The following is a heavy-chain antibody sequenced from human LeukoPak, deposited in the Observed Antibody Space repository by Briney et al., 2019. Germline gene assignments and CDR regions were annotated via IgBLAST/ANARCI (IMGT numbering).Heavy chain of an antibody. V-gene: IGHV3-23*01. CDR2: ITYSGVNE. J-gene: IGHJ3*01. CDR3: AKGLRGLRNRIMGDTFDL. D-gene: IGHD1-14*01. Sequence: GGSLRLSCVAPRISLSSYAMSWVRQAPGKGLEWVSTITYSGVNEYYADSVKGRFTISRDNSKDTLYLQMNGLRVEDTAIYYCAKGLRGLRNRIMGDTFDLWGQGTMVAVSS. CDR1: RISLSSYA.